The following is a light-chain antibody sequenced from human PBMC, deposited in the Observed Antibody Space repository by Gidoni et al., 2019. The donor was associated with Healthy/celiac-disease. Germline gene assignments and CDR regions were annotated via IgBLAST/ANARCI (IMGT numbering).Light chain of an antibody. CDR3: QQYNNWPRT. CDR2: GAS. Sequence: EIVMTQSPATLSVSPGERATLSCRASQSVSSNLAWYQQKPGQAPRLLIYGASTRATGIPARFSGSASGTEFTLTISSLQSEDFAVYYCQQYNNWPRTFXXXTKVEIK. V-gene: IGKV3-15*01. CDR1: QSVSSN. J-gene: IGKJ1*01.